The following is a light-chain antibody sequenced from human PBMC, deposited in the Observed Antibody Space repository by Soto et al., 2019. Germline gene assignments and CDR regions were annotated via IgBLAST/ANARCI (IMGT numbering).Light chain of an antibody. J-gene: IGLJ1*01. Sequence: QSALTQPASVSGSPGQSISISCTGTSSDVGGYNFVSWYQQHPGKVPKLMIFDVNRRPSGVSDRFSGSKSGNTASLTISGLQAEDEGDYYCCSYTSSSTHVFGSGTKVTVL. CDR3: CSYTSSSTHV. CDR2: DVN. CDR1: SSDVGGYNF. V-gene: IGLV2-14*03.